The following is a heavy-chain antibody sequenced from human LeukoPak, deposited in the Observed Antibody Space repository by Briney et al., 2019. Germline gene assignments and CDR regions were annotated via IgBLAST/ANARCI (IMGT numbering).Heavy chain of an antibody. CDR2: ISSSSSYI. Sequence: PGGSLRLSCAASGFTFSSYSMNWVRQAPGKGPEWVSSISSSSSYIYYADSVKGRFTISRDNAKNSLYLQMNSLRAEDTAVYYCARDRRDYYDTRFDIWGQGTMVTVSS. D-gene: IGHD3-22*01. CDR1: GFTFSSYS. J-gene: IGHJ3*02. CDR3: ARDRRDYYDTRFDI. V-gene: IGHV3-21*01.